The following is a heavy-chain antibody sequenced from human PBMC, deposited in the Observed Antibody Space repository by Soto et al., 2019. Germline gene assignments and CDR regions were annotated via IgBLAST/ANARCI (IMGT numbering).Heavy chain of an antibody. CDR2: INPSGGST. CDR1: GYTFTSYY. V-gene: IGHV1-46*01. CDR3: GRDAERQLEPYYHGMDV. J-gene: IGHJ6*02. Sequence: GASVKVSCKTSGYTFTSYYIHWVRQAPGQGLEWVGIINPSGGSTAYARKLQGRVSVTRDASTSTVYMEMSSLTSDDTAVYYCGRDAERQLEPYYHGMDVWGHGTTVTVS. D-gene: IGHD6-6*01.